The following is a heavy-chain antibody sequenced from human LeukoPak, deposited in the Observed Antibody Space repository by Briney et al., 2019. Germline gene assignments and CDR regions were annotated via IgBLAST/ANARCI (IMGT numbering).Heavy chain of an antibody. Sequence: HPGGSLRLSCAASGFTFSSYGMHWVRQAPGKGLEWVAVISYDGSNKYYADSVKGRFTISRDNSKNTLYLQMNSLRAEDTAVYYCAKVETVTAILMDEYYFDYWGQGTLVTVSS. CDR1: GFTFSSYG. J-gene: IGHJ4*02. V-gene: IGHV3-30*18. D-gene: IGHD2-21*02. CDR3: AKVETVTAILMDEYYFDY. CDR2: ISYDGSNK.